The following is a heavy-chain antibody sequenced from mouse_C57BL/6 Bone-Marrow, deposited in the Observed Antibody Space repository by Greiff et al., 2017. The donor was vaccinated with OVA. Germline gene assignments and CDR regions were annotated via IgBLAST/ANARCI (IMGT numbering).Heavy chain of an antibody. CDR2: INPYNGGT. Sequence: DVQLQESGPVLVKPGASVKMSCKASGYTFTDYYMNWVKQSHGKSLEWIGVINPYNGGTSYNQKFKGKATFTVDKSSSTAYMELNSLTSEDSAVYYCARSITTVVAKDWYFDVWGTGTTVTVSS. CDR3: ARSITTVVAKDWYFDV. CDR1: GYTFTDYY. J-gene: IGHJ1*03. V-gene: IGHV1-19*01. D-gene: IGHD1-1*01.